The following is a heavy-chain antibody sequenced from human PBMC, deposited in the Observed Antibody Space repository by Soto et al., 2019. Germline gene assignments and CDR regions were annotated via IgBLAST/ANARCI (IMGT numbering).Heavy chain of an antibody. Sequence: SVKVSCKASGGTFSSYAISWVRQAPGQGLEWMGGIIPIFGTANYAQKFQGRVTITADESTSTAYMELSSLRSEDTAVYYCAGDSPFGSGYADYYYYYGMDVWGQGTTVTVSS. D-gene: IGHD3-22*01. CDR3: AGDSPFGSGYADYYYYYGMDV. CDR2: IIPIFGTA. J-gene: IGHJ6*02. V-gene: IGHV1-69*13. CDR1: GGTFSSYA.